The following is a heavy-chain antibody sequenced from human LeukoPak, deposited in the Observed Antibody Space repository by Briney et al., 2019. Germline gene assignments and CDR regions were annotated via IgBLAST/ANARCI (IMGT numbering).Heavy chain of an antibody. Sequence: SVKVSCKASGGTFSSYAISWVRQAPGQGLEWMGRIIPIFGTANYVQKFQGRVTITADKSTSTAYMELSSLRSEDTAVYYCARVFSEDPGYSGYDYGYWGQGTLVTVSS. D-gene: IGHD5-12*01. CDR3: ARVFSEDPGYSGYDYGY. V-gene: IGHV1-69*06. CDR1: GGTFSSYA. CDR2: IIPIFGTA. J-gene: IGHJ4*02.